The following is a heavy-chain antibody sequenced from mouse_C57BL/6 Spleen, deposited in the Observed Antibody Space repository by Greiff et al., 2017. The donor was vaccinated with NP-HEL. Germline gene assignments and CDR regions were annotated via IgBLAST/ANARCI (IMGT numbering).Heavy chain of an antibody. CDR1: GYTFTSYW. V-gene: IGHV1-52*01. Sequence: QVQLQQPGAELVRPGSSVKLSCKASGYTFTSYWMHWVKQRPIQGLEWIGNIDPSDSETKYNQKFKDKATLTVDKSSSTAYMQLSSLTSEDSAVYDCARSAVVAKGYFDYWGQGTTLTVSS. CDR3: ARSAVVAKGYFDY. J-gene: IGHJ2*01. CDR2: IDPSDSET. D-gene: IGHD1-1*01.